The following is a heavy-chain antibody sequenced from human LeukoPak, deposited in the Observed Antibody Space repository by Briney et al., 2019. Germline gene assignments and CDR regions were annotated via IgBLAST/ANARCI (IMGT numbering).Heavy chain of an antibody. D-gene: IGHD3-10*01. CDR2: IRSDGSST. Sequence: GGSLRLSCAASGFTFSSYWMHWVRQAPGKGLLWVSHIRSDGSSTNYADSVKGGFTISRDNAKSTLYLQMNSLRAGDTAVYYCARASGSGSHYPFDYWGQGTLVTVSS. J-gene: IGHJ4*02. CDR1: GFTFSSYW. CDR3: ARASGSGSHYPFDY. V-gene: IGHV3-74*01.